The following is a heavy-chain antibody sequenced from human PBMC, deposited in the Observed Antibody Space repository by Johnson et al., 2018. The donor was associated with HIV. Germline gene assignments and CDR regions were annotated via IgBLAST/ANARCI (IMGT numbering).Heavy chain of an antibody. Sequence: QMQLVESGGGVVQPGRSLRLSCAASGFTFSSYAIHWVRQAPGKGLEWVAAISYDGSNKYYADSVKGRFTISRDNSKNTLYLQMNSLRAGDTAGYFCARGKDMAGTGAFDIWGQGTMVTVSS. V-gene: IGHV3-30*04. CDR1: GFTFSSYA. CDR3: ARGKDMAGTGAFDI. J-gene: IGHJ3*02. D-gene: IGHD6-19*01. CDR2: ISYDGSNK.